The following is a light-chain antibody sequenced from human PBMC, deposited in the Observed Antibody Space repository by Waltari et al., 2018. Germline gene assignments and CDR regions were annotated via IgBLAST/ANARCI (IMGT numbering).Light chain of an antibody. V-gene: IGKV3-20*01. CDR1: QSISKY. Sequence: EIVLTQSPGTLSLSPGERATLSCRASQSISKYLAWYQQKPGQAPRLLIYHASSRAAGIPDRVSGRGSGTDFSLTISRLEPEDFAVYYCQHYESLPVTFGQGTKVEIK. J-gene: IGKJ1*01. CDR2: HAS. CDR3: QHYESLPVT.